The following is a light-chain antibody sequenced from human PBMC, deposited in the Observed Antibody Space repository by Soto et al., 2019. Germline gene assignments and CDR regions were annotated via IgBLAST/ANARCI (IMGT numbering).Light chain of an antibody. J-gene: IGKJ4*01. CDR1: QSVRSSY. V-gene: IGKV3-20*01. CDR3: QQYQSLT. CDR2: GAS. Sequence: IALTQSPAILALSPGDRATLSCRASQSVRSSYLAWYQHKPGQAPRLLIHGASSRVTGIPDRFSGSGSGTDFTLTITRLEPGDFAVYYCQQYQSLTVGGGTKVDIK.